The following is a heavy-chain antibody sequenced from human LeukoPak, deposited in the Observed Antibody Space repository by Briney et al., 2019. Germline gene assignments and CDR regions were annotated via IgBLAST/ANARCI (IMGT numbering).Heavy chain of an antibody. CDR3: VRDASWAGDY. CDR2: IRNEGSSD. V-gene: IGHV3-30*02. J-gene: IGHJ4*02. CDR1: GFTFRRCG. D-gene: IGHD6-19*01. Sequence: PGGSLRLSCAASGFTFRRCGMHWVRQAPGKGLEWVAYIRNEGSSDYYGASVKGRFTISRDDSKGTLFLQMSSLRPEDRAMYVCVRDASWAGDYWGQGTLVTVSS.